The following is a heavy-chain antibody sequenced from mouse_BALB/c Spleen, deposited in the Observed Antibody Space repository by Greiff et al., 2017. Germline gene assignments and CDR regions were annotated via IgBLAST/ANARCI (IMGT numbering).Heavy chain of an antibody. CDR3: ASGITTGFAY. D-gene: IGHD2-4*01. J-gene: IGHJ3*01. CDR2: ISSGGST. Sequence: EVKLMESGGSLVKPGGSLKLSCAASGFTFSSYAMSWVRQTPEKRLEWVASISSGGSTYYPDSVKGRFTISRDNARNSLYLQMSSLRSEDTAMYYCASGITTGFAYWGQGTLVTVSA. CDR1: GFTFSSYA. V-gene: IGHV5-6-5*01.